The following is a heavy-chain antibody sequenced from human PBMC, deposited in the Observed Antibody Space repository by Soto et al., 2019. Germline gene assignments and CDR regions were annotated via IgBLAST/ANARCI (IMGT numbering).Heavy chain of an antibody. CDR1: GGTFSSYA. D-gene: IGHD2-15*01. CDR3: ARGVGCSGGSCYGDFDY. J-gene: IGHJ4*02. V-gene: IGHV1-69*01. CDR2: IIPIFGTA. Sequence: QVQLVQSGAEVKKPGSSVKVSCKASGGTFSSYAISWVRQAPGQGLEWMGGIIPIFGTANYAQKFQGRVTITADESTSKAYMELSRLSSEDTAVYYCARGVGCSGGSCYGDFDYWGQGTLVTVSS.